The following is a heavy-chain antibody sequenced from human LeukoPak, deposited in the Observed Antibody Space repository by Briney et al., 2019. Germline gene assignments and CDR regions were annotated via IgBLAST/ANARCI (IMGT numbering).Heavy chain of an antibody. D-gene: IGHD3-10*01. J-gene: IGHJ4*02. V-gene: IGHV3-74*01. CDR1: GFTFSSYW. CDR3: ARAPRGVVDY. CDR2: INNDGSST. Sequence: PGGSLRLTCAASGFTFSSYWMHWVRQAPGKGLVWVSRINNDGSSTSYADSVKGRFTISRDNAKNTLYLQMNSLRAEDTAVYHCARAPRGVVDYWGQGTLVTVSS.